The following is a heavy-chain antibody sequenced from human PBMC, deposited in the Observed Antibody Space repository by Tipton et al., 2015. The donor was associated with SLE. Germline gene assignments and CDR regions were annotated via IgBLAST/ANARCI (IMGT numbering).Heavy chain of an antibody. Sequence: SLRLSCAASGFTFSSYAISWFRQAPGNGLECLTVISYDGTEKYYADSVKGRFTVSRDNSKNTLFLQMNSLRAEDTAVYYCARDKSRNGGNTDGYFDYWGQGTLVTVSS. J-gene: IGHJ4*02. CDR2: ISYDGTEK. CDR3: ARDKSRNGGNTDGYFDY. CDR1: GFTFSSYA. D-gene: IGHD4-23*01. V-gene: IGHV3-30*04.